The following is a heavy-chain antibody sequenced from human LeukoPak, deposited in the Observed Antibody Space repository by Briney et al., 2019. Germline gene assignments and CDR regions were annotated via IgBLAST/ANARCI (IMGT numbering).Heavy chain of an antibody. J-gene: IGHJ3*02. CDR2: IYYSGST. D-gene: IGHD5-12*01. V-gene: IGHV4-59*01. Sequence: SETLSLTCTVSGGSISSYYWSWMRQPPGKGLEWIGYIYYSGSTNYNPSLKSRVTISVDTSKNQFSLKLSSVTAADTVVYYCARAVDAGAFDIWGQGTMVTVSS. CDR1: GGSISSYY. CDR3: ARAVDAGAFDI.